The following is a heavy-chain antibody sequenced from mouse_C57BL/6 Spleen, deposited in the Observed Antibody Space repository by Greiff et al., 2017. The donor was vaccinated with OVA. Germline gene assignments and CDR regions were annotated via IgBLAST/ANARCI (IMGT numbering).Heavy chain of an antibody. J-gene: IGHJ2*01. CDR1: GYTFTSYW. CDR2: IDPSDSET. D-gene: IGHD1-1*01. V-gene: IGHV1-52*01. Sequence: QVQLQQPGAELVRPGSSVKLSCKASGYTFTSYWMHWEKQRPIQGLEWIGNIDPSDSETHYNQKFKDKATLTVDKSSSTAYMQLSSLTSEDSAVYYCARHYYGSSSLYFDYWGQGTTLTVSS. CDR3: ARHYYGSSSLYFDY.